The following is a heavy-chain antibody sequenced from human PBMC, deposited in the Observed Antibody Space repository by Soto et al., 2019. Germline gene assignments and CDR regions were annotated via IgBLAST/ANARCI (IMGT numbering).Heavy chain of an antibody. J-gene: IGHJ3*01. V-gene: IGHV1-18*01. Sequence: QVQLVQSGAEVKNPGASVKVSCQASNYLFGAFGISWVRQAPGQGLEWMGWISPYNGNTHYAEKFQDRVTMTADKSTTTACMEVRRLTSDDTAVYFCARISARRNDFEVWGQGTVVTVSS. CDR1: NYLFGAFG. CDR2: ISPYNGNT. CDR3: ARISARRNDFEV.